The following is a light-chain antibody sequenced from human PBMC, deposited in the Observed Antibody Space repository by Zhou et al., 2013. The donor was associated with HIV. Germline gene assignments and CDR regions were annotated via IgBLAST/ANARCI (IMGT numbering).Light chain of an antibody. V-gene: IGKV3-20*01. J-gene: IGKJ3*01. CDR3: FRYGDSPGT. CDR1: QSIPSSF. Sequence: EIVLTQSPGTLSLSPGERATVSCRASQSIPSSFLAWYQQIPGQAPRLLIYGASNRATGIPDRFSGSGSGTDFTLFISGLEPEDSAVYYCFRYGDSPGTFGPGTKVDIK. CDR2: GAS.